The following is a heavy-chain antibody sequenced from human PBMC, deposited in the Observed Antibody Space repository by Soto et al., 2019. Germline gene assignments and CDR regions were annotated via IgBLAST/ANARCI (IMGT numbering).Heavy chain of an antibody. D-gene: IGHD6-19*01. J-gene: IGHJ4*02. CDR3: ARTTYSSGWYWFDY. CDR1: GGSISSGGYS. CDR2: IYHSGST. Sequence: SETLSLTCAVSGGSISSGGYSWSWIRQPPGKGLEWIGYIYHSGSTYYNPSLKSRVTISVDRSKNQFSLKLSSVTAADTAVYYCARTTYSSGWYWFDYWGQG. V-gene: IGHV4-30-2*01.